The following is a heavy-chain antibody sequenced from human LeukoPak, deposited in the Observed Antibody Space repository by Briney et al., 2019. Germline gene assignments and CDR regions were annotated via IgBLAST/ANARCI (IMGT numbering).Heavy chain of an antibody. CDR3: ARDNSYMDV. Sequence: SETLSLTCTVSGGSISNYYWSWIRQPPGKGLEWIGYIYSSGSTNYNPSLKSRVTISVDTSKIQFSLKLSSVTAADTAVYYCARDNSYMDVWGKGTTVTVSS. V-gene: IGHV4-59*01. J-gene: IGHJ6*03. D-gene: IGHD4-11*01. CDR1: GGSISNYY. CDR2: IYSSGST.